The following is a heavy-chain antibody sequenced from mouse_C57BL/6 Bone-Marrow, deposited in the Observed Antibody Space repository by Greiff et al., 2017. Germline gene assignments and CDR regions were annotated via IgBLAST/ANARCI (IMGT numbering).Heavy chain of an antibody. CDR3: ARWATAAPADWYFDV. J-gene: IGHJ1*03. CDR2: ISPRDGST. CDR1: GYTFTDHT. D-gene: IGHD1-2*01. V-gene: IGHV1-78*01. Sequence: VQLQQPDAELVKPGASVKISCKVSGYTFTDHTIHWMKQRPEQGLEWIGYISPRDGSTKYNEKFKGKATLTADKSSTTAYMQLNSLTSEDSAVYFCARWATAAPADWYFDVWGTGTTVTVSS.